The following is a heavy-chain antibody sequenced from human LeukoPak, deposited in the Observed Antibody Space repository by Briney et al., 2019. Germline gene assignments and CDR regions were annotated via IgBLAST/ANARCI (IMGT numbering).Heavy chain of an antibody. Sequence: SETLSLTCAVYGGSFSGYYWGWIRQPPGKGLEWIGEINHSGSTNYNPSLKSRVTISVDTSKNQFSLKLSSVTAADTAVYYCARGLTTPRAFDIWGQGTMVTVSS. CDR3: ARGLTTPRAFDI. CDR2: INHSGST. D-gene: IGHD3-22*01. J-gene: IGHJ3*02. CDR1: GGSFSGYY. V-gene: IGHV4-34*01.